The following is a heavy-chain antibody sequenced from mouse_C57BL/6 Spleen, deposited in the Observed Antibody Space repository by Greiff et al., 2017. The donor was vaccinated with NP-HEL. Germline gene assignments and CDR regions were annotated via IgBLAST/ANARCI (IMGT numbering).Heavy chain of an antibody. J-gene: IGHJ4*01. CDR3: ARGGSSHAMDY. D-gene: IGHD1-1*01. CDR1: GYTFTSYW. Sequence: QVQLQQPGAELVMPGASVKLSCKASGYTFTSYWMHWVKQRPGQGLEWIGEIDPSDSYTNYNQKFKGKSTLTVDKSSSTAYMQLSSLTSEDSAVYYCARGGSSHAMDYWGQGTSVTVSS. V-gene: IGHV1-69*01. CDR2: IDPSDSYT.